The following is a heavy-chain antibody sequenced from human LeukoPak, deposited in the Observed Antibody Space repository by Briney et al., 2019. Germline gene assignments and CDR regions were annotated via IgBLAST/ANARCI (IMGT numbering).Heavy chain of an antibody. V-gene: IGHV5-51*01. CDR2: IYPGDSDT. Sequence: GESLKISCKGSGYSFTTYWIGGVRQIPGKGLEWIGIIYPGDSDTRYSLSFQGQVTNSADKSISTAYLQWSSLKAADTAMYYCARLQDSSSFYYYYYGMDVWGQGTTVTVSS. CDR1: GYSFTTYW. CDR3: ARLQDSSSFYYYYYGMDV. J-gene: IGHJ6*02. D-gene: IGHD6-6*01.